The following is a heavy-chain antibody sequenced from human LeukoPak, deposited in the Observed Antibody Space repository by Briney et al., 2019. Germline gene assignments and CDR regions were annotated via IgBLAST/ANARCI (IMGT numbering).Heavy chain of an antibody. CDR1: GGTFSSYA. D-gene: IGHD1-7*01. J-gene: IGHJ4*02. V-gene: IGHV1-69*13. CDR3: ARGLLILPDWNYPYFDY. Sequence: SVKVSCKASGGTFSSYAISWVRQAPGQGLEWIGGITPIFGTANYAQKFQGRVTITADESTSTAYMELSSLRSEDTAVYYCARGLLILPDWNYPYFDYWGQGTLVTVSS. CDR2: ITPIFGTA.